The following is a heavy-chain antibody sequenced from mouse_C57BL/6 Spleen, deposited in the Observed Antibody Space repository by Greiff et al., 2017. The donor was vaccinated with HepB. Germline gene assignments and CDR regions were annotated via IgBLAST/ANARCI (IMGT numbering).Heavy chain of an antibody. CDR2: INPNYGTT. J-gene: IGHJ4*01. V-gene: IGHV1-39*01. Sequence: VQLKQSGPELVKPGASVKISCKASGYSFTDYNMNWVKQSNGKSLEWIGVINPNYGTTSYNQKFKGKATLTVDQSSSTAYMQLNSLTSEDSAVYYCARTLRGTIWDYDAMDYWGQGTSVTVSS. CDR1: GYSFTDYN. CDR3: ARTLRGTIWDYDAMDY. D-gene: IGHD4-1*01.